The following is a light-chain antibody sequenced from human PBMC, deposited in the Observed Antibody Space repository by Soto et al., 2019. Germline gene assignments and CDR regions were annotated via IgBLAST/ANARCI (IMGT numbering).Light chain of an antibody. CDR3: CSYVGSTTYV. Sequence: QSALTQPPSASGSPGQSVTISCTGTSSDVGGYNYVSWYQQHPGKAPKLMIYEVTKRPSGVSNRFSGSKSGNTASLTISGLQAEDEADYYCCSYVGSTTYVFGTGTKLTVL. V-gene: IGLV2-8*01. J-gene: IGLJ1*01. CDR1: SSDVGGYNY. CDR2: EVT.